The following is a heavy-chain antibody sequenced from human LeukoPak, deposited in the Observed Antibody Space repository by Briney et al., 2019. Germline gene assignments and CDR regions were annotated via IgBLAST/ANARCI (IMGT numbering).Heavy chain of an antibody. Sequence: GASVKVSCKASGYTFTGYYMHWVRQAPGQGLEWMGRVNPNSGGTNYAQKFQGRVTMTRDTSISTAYMEPSRLRSDDTAVYYCASAYRNYGSGSYYNGFDPWGQGTLVTVSS. J-gene: IGHJ5*02. D-gene: IGHD3-10*01. V-gene: IGHV1-2*06. CDR2: VNPNSGGT. CDR1: GYTFTGYY. CDR3: ASAYRNYGSGSYYNGFDP.